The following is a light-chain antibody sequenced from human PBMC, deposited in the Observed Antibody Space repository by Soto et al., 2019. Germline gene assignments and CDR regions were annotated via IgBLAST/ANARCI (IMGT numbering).Light chain of an antibody. CDR2: GGS. J-gene: IGKJ5*01. V-gene: IGKV3-15*01. CDR3: QQYHDWPPIT. Sequence: EIVMTQSPDILSVPPGDRATLSCRASESIRSDLAWYQQKPGQAPRLLIFGGSIRAADIPARFSGSGSGTEFTLPIGTLQSDDFAIYYCQQYHDWPPITFGQGTRLETK. CDR1: ESIRSD.